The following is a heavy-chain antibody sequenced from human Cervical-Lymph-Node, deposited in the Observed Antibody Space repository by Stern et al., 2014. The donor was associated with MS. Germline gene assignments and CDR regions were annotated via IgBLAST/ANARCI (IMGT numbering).Heavy chain of an antibody. Sequence: QVQLQESGPGLVKPSETLSLTCTVSGGSVSSGSSYWNWIRQPPGKGLAWIGYIYYSGGTTSNPSLKSRVTISVDTSKTQFSLKLSSVTAADTAVYYCARDHEGYGDLRYYYAMDVWGQGTTVTVSS. CDR1: GGSVSSGSSY. CDR2: IYYSGGT. J-gene: IGHJ6*02. V-gene: IGHV4-61*01. D-gene: IGHD4-17*01. CDR3: ARDHEGYGDLRYYYAMDV.